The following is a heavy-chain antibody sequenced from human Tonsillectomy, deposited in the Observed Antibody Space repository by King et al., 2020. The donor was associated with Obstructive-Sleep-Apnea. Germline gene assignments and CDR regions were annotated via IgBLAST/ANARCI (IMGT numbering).Heavy chain of an antibody. Sequence: VQLVESGGGLVQPGGSLRLSCVASGFTFSSYWMHWVRQSPGKGPVWVAQISSDVTGTTYSDSVKGRFTISRDNAKNTLYLRLNSLRPEDTAVYYCARDLKWYYRSSRDWSDPWGQGTLVTVSS. CDR2: ISSDVTGT. CDR1: GFTFSSYW. J-gene: IGHJ5*02. D-gene: IGHD3-10*01. V-gene: IGHV3-74*01. CDR3: ARDLKWYYRSSRDWSDP.